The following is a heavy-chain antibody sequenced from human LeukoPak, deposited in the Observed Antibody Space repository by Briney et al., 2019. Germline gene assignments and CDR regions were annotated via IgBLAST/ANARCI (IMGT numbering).Heavy chain of an antibody. V-gene: IGHV1-2*02. J-gene: IGHJ5*02. Sequence: ASVKVSCKASGYTFTGYYMHWVRQAPGQGLEWMGWINLNRGGTNYAQKFQGRVTMTRDTSISTAYMELSRLRSDHTAVYYCARGIVAAAGTIATPGWFDPWGQGTLVTVSS. D-gene: IGHD6-13*01. CDR1: GYTFTGYY. CDR2: INLNRGGT. CDR3: ARGIVAAAGTIATPGWFDP.